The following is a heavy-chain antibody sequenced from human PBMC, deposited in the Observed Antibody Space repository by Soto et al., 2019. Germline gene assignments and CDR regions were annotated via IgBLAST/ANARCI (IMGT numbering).Heavy chain of an antibody. CDR1: GGTFSSYA. Sequence: QVQLVQSGAEVKKPGSSVKVSCKASGGTFSSYAISWVRQAPGQGLEWMGGIIPIFGTANYAQKFQGRVTITANESTSTAYMELSSLRSEDTAVYYCARDAQGVGEQGYYYYGMDVWGQGTTVTVSS. J-gene: IGHJ6*02. D-gene: IGHD3-10*01. CDR2: IIPIFGTA. CDR3: ARDAQGVGEQGYYYYGMDV. V-gene: IGHV1-69*12.